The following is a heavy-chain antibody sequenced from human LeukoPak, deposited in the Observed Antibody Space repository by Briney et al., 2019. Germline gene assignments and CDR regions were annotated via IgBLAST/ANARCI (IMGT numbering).Heavy chain of an antibody. CDR3: ARDLNYVTLCYDILADVGYYFDY. V-gene: IGHV1-18*01. D-gene: IGHD3-9*01. CDR1: GYTFTMYG. CDR2: ISPHNGNT. J-gene: IGHJ4*02. Sequence: GASVKVSCKASGYTFTMYGISWVRQAPGQGLQWLGWISPHNGNTKYAQDLQGRVSMTTDTSTSTAYLELRSLRSDDTAIYYCARDLNYVTLCYDILADVGYYFDYWGQGSLVTVSS.